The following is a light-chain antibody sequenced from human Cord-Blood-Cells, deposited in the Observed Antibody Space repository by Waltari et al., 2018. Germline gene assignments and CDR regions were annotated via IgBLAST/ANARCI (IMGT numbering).Light chain of an antibody. CDR2: EGS. Sequence: QSALTQPASVSGSPGQSITIPCSGTSSDVGSYNLVSWYQQHPGKAPKLMIYEGSTRPSGVSNRFSGSKSGNTASLTISGLQAEDEADYYCCSYAGSSTFGVFGGGTKLTVL. CDR3: CSYAGSSTFGV. V-gene: IGLV2-23*03. CDR1: SSDVGSYNL. J-gene: IGLJ3*02.